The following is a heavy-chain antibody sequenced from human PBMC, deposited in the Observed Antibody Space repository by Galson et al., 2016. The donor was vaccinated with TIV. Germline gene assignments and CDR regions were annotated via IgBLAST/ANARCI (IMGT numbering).Heavy chain of an antibody. CDR1: GFTLSDYG. J-gene: IGHJ4*02. Sequence: SLRLSCAASGFTLSDYGMNWVRQSPGKGLEWVSAITRNSNSIYYADSVKGRFTISRDNAKNSVYLQMDSLSVEDTAVYYCARGFYRLGYVGVYWGQGALVTVS. V-gene: IGHV3-21*06. CDR3: ARGFYRLGYVGVY. D-gene: IGHD3-16*01. CDR2: ITRNSNSI.